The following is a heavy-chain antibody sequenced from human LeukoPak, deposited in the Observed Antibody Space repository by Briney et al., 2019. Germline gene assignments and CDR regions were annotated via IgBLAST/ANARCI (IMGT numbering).Heavy chain of an antibody. CDR3: ARASLSPHLGPAAQNWFDP. V-gene: IGHV1-69*13. CDR1: GGTFSSYA. J-gene: IGHJ5*02. CDR2: IIPIFGTA. Sequence: SVKVSCKASGGTFSSYAISWVRQAPGQGLEWMGGIIPIFGTANYAQKFQGRVTITADESTSTAYMELSSLRSEDTAVYYCARASLSPHLGPAAQNWFDPWGQGTLVTVSS. D-gene: IGHD2-2*01.